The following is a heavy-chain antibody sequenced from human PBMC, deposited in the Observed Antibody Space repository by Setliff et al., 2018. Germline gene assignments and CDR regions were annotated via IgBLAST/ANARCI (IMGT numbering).Heavy chain of an antibody. Sequence: SETLSLTCNVSGVSLSGHYWTWIRQPPGTGLEWVGYISHRGSTNYSPSLKSRATLSVDTSKNQFSLKLTSVTAADTAVYFCARGGRDSYGRGHAFDMWGQGTRVTVS. CDR1: GVSLSGHY. V-gene: IGHV4-59*11. D-gene: IGHD5-18*01. CDR2: ISHRGST. CDR3: ARGGRDSYGRGHAFDM. J-gene: IGHJ3*02.